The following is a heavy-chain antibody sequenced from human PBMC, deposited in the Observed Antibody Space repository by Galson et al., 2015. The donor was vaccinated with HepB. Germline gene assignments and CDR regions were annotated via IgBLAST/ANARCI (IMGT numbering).Heavy chain of an antibody. V-gene: IGHV4-31*03. J-gene: IGHJ5*02. Sequence: TLSLTCTVSGGSISSGGYYWSWIRQHPGKGLEWIGYIYYSGSTYYNPSLKSRVTISVDTSKNQFSLKLSSVTAADTAVYYCARLRDTRITMVRGVINNWFDPWGQGTLVTVSS. D-gene: IGHD3-10*01. CDR3: ARLRDTRITMVRGVINNWFDP. CDR1: GGSISSGGYY. CDR2: IYYSGST.